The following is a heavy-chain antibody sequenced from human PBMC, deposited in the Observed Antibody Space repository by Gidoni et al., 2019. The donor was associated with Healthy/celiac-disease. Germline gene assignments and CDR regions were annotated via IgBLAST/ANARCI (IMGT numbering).Heavy chain of an antibody. Sequence: QVQLVQSGAEVKKPGASVKVSCTASGYTFTGYYMHWVRQAPGQGLEWMGWSKPNSGGTNYAQKFQGRVTMTRDTSISTAYMELSRLRTDDTAVYYCARWDRGVIMNAIDYWGQGTLVTVSS. CDR2: SKPNSGGT. D-gene: IGHD3-10*01. CDR3: ARWDRGVIMNAIDY. CDR1: GYTFTGYY. V-gene: IGHV1-2*02. J-gene: IGHJ4*02.